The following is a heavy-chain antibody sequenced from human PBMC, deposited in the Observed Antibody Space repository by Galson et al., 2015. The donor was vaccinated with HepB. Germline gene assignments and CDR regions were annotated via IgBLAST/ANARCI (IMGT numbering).Heavy chain of an antibody. J-gene: IGHJ6*03. D-gene: IGHD2-2*01. CDR1: GLTFSNYG. CDR3: ANGCSITSCDNYFFHMDV. Sequence: SLRLSCAVSGLTFSNYGMSWVRQVPGKGLEWVSSISASGTYTFYADSVTGRFTISRDNSKNTVNLHMNSLRAEDTAVYYCANGCSITSCDNYFFHMDVWGKGTTVTVSS. V-gene: IGHV3-23*01. CDR2: ISASGTYT.